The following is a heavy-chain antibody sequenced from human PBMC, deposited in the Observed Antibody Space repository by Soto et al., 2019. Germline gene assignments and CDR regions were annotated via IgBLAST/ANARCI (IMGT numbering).Heavy chain of an antibody. CDR2: IIPILGIA. Sequence: QVQLVQSGAEVKKPGSSVKVSCKASGGTFSSYTISWVRQAPGQGLEWMGRIIPILGIANYAQKFQGRVTITADKSTSTAYMELSSLRSEDTAVYYCAMGLIVGATTPYYYGMDVWGQATTVTVSS. J-gene: IGHJ6*02. V-gene: IGHV1-69*02. CDR1: GGTFSSYT. CDR3: AMGLIVGATTPYYYGMDV. D-gene: IGHD1-26*01.